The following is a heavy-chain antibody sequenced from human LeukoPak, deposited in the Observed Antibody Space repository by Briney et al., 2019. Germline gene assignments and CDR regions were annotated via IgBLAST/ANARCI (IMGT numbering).Heavy chain of an antibody. D-gene: IGHD2-2*01. V-gene: IGHV4-34*01. Sequence: SETLSLTCAVYGGSFSGYYWSWIRQPPGKGLEWIGEINHSGSTNYNPSLKSRVTISVDTSKNQFSLKLSSVTAADTAVYYCARGTPPCCSSTSCYAWFDPWGQGTLVTVSS. CDR2: INHSGST. CDR1: GGSFSGYY. CDR3: ARGTPPCCSSTSCYAWFDP. J-gene: IGHJ5*02.